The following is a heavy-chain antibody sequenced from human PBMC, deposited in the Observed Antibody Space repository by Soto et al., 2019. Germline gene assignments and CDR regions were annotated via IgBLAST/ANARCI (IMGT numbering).Heavy chain of an antibody. Sequence: ASVKVSCKASGFTFTSSAVQWVRQARGQRLEWIGWIVVGSGNTNYAQKFQERVTITRDMSTSTAYMELSSLRSEDTVVYYCAAFGAQQLVPLGKDYYYYGMDVWGQGTTVTVSS. CDR3: AAFGAQQLVPLGKDYYYYGMDV. CDR1: GFTFTSSA. V-gene: IGHV1-58*01. J-gene: IGHJ6*02. D-gene: IGHD6-13*01. CDR2: IVVGSGNT.